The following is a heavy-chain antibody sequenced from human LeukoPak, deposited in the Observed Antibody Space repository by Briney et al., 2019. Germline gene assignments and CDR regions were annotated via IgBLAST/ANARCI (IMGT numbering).Heavy chain of an antibody. V-gene: IGHV4-59*08. CDR3: ARGPYSYDSSGAFDI. CDR2: IYYSGST. J-gene: IGHJ3*02. CDR1: GGSISNYY. Sequence: SETLSLTCTVSGGSISNYYWSWIRQPPGKGLEWIGCIYYSGSTNYNPSLKSRVTISVDTSKNQFSLKLSSVTAADTAVYFCARGPYSYDSSGAFDIWGQGTMVTVSS. D-gene: IGHD3-22*01.